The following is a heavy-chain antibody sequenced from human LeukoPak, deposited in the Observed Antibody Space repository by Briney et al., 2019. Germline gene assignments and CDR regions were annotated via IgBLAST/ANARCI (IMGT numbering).Heavy chain of an antibody. V-gene: IGHV3-7*01. CDR1: GFTFSSYA. J-gene: IGHJ2*01. CDR3: ARDTADYYDSSGYNIGYFDL. Sequence: GGSLRLSCAASGFTFSSYAMSWVRQAPGKGLEWVANIKQDGSEKYYVDSVKGRFTISRDNAKNSLYLQMNSLRAEDTAVYYCARDTADYYDSSGYNIGYFDLWGRGTLVTVSS. D-gene: IGHD3-22*01. CDR2: IKQDGSEK.